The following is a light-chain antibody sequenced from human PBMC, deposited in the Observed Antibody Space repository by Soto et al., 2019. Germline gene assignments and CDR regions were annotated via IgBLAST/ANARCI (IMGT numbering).Light chain of an antibody. CDR3: CTYTTTATWV. CDR1: SSDVAGHNY. Sequence: QSVLTQPASVSGSPGQSISISCTGTSSDVAGHNYVSWYQQHPGKAPKLMIFEVTNRPSGVSDRFSGSKSGNTASLTISGLQAEDEADYYCCTYTTTATWVFGGGTKLPS. CDR2: EVT. V-gene: IGLV2-14*01. J-gene: IGLJ3*02.